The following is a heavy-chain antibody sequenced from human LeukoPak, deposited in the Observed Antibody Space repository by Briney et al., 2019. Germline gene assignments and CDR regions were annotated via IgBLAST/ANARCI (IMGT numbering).Heavy chain of an antibody. CDR2: IWYDGSNK. CDR1: GFTFRSYG. J-gene: IGHJ4*02. Sequence: GGSLRLSCAASGFTFRSYGMHWVRQAPGKGLEWVAIIWYDGSNKFYADSVKGRFTISRDNSKNTLNLQMNSLRAEDTAVYYCASVRGASGGYDYWGQGTLVTVSS. V-gene: IGHV3-33*01. CDR3: ASVRGASGGYDY. D-gene: IGHD3-10*01.